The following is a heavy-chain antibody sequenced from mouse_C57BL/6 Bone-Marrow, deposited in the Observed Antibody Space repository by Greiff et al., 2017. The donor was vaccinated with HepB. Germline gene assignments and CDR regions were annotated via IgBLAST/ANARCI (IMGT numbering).Heavy chain of an antibody. J-gene: IGHJ2*01. Sequence: VQLQQSGAELVRPGASVTLSCKASGYTFTDYEMHWVKQTPVHGLEWIGAIDPETGGTAYNQKFKGKAILTADKSSSTAYMELRSLTSEDSAVYYCTRLGFITTVVATFDYWGQGTTLTVSS. D-gene: IGHD1-1*01. CDR3: TRLGFITTVVATFDY. V-gene: IGHV1-15*01. CDR1: GYTFTDYE. CDR2: IDPETGGT.